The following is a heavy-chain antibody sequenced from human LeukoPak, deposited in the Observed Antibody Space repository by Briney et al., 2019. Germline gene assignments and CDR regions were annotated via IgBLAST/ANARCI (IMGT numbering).Heavy chain of an antibody. D-gene: IGHD3-22*01. J-gene: IGHJ6*02. CDR3: ARGPYYYDSSGYPVADYYYYGMDV. Sequence: GGSLRLSCAASGFTFSSYAMHWVRQAPGKGLEWVAVISYDGSNKYYADSVKGRFTISRDNSKNTLYLQMNSLRAEDTAVYYCARGPYYYDSSGYPVADYYYYGMDVWGQGTTVTVSS. CDR1: GFTFSSYA. CDR2: ISYDGSNK. V-gene: IGHV3-30*04.